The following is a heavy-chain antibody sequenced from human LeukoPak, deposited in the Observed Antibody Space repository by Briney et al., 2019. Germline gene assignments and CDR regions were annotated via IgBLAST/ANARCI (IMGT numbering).Heavy chain of an antibody. Sequence: GGSLRLSCAASGFTFSSYGIHWVRQAPGKGLEWVAVISYDGTNQYYADSVKGRFTISRDNSKNTLYLQMNRLKAEDTAVYYCAKDKVGGHGNDAFDIWGRGTMVTVSS. CDR1: GFTFSSYG. CDR3: AKDKVGGHGNDAFDI. D-gene: IGHD1-26*01. J-gene: IGHJ3*02. V-gene: IGHV3-30*18. CDR2: ISYDGTNQ.